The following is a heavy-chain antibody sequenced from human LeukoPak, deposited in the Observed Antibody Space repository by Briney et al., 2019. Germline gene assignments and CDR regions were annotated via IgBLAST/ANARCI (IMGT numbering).Heavy chain of an antibody. Sequence: SETLSLTCTVTGGSISSYYWSWIRQPPGKGLEWIGYIYYSGSTNYNPSLKSRVTISVDTSKNQFSLKLRSTTAADTAVYYCAGVGSCSGGSCRFDPWGQGTLVTVSS. V-gene: IGHV4-59*01. D-gene: IGHD2-15*01. CDR1: GGSISSYY. J-gene: IGHJ5*02. CDR3: AGVGSCSGGSCRFDP. CDR2: IYYSGST.